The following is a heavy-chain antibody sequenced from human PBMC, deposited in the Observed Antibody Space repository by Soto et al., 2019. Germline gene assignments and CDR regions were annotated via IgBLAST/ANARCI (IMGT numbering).Heavy chain of an antibody. CDR1: GYTFTSYG. CDR2: ISAYNGNT. Sequence: QVQLVQSGAEVKKPGASVKVSCKASGYTFTSYGISWVRQAPGQGLEWMGWISAYNGNTNYAQKLQGRVTMTTDTSTRKPYMELRSRRSDYTAVSYFERDDREVDKSDYCGQGTLF. J-gene: IGHJ4*02. D-gene: IGHD5-12*01. V-gene: IGHV1-18*01. CDR3: ERDDREVDKSDY.